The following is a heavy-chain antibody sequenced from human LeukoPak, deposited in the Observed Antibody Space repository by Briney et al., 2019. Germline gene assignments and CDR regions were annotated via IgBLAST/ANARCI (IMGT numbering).Heavy chain of an antibody. CDR3: AKQSGGTIDI. CDR2: IYATGST. CDR1: GGSISSYY. D-gene: IGHD3-16*01. V-gene: IGHV4-4*07. Sequence: SETLSLTCTVSGGSISSYYWSWIRQPAEKGLEYIGRIYATGSTNYNPSLKSRVTLSLDTSKNQFSLKLSSVTAADTAVYYCAKQSGGTIDIWGQGTMVTVSS. J-gene: IGHJ3*02.